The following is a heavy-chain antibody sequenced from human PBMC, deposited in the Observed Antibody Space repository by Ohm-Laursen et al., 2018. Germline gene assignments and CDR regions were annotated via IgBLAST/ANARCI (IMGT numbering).Heavy chain of an antibody. J-gene: IGHJ5*02. CDR3: AKVPYGDLNWFDP. CDR1: GFTFSSYA. V-gene: IGHV3-23*01. Sequence: SLRLSCAAPGFTFSSYAMSWVRQAPGKGLEWVSGISGGGGTTYYADSVKGRFTISRDNSKNTLYLQMSSLRAEDTAIYYCAKVPYGDLNWFDPWGQGTLVTVSS. D-gene: IGHD4/OR15-4a*01. CDR2: ISGGGGTT.